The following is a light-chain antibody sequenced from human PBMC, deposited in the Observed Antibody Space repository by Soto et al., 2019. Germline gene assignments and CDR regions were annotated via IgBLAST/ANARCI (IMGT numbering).Light chain of an antibody. Sequence: EIVMTQSPATLSESPGERATLSCRASRSVGSNLAWYQQKPGQAPRLLIYGASTRATGIPARFSGGESGTDFTHTLSSLQSEEFGDYCWQQYKNWPPLTFGGEPKEEIK. V-gene: IGKV3-15*01. CDR1: RSVGSN. CDR2: GAS. J-gene: IGKJ4*01. CDR3: QQYKNWPPLT.